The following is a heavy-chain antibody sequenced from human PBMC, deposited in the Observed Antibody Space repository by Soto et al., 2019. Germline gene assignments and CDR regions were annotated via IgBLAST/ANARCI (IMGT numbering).Heavy chain of an antibody. Sequence: KVSRTDSGETFNSYAISWVRQAPGQVLEWMGWISAYNGNTNYAQKLQGRVTMTTDTSTSTAYMELRSLRSDDTAVYYCARDRRRFLERLSSTHVMAVWGHGTTVTVSS. D-gene: IGHD3-3*01. CDR3: ARDRRRFLERLSSTHVMAV. CDR1: GETFNSYA. J-gene: IGHJ6*02. CDR2: ISAYNGNT. V-gene: IGHV1-18*01.